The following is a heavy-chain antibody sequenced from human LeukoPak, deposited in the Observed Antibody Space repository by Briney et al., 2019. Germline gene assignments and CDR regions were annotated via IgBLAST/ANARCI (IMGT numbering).Heavy chain of an antibody. CDR2: IYHSGST. V-gene: IGHV4-4*02. J-gene: IGHJ5*02. D-gene: IGHD3-9*01. CDR1: GGSISSSNW. Sequence: SGTLSLTCAVSGGSISSSNWWSWVRQPPGKGLEWIGEIYHSGSTNYNPSLKSRVTISVDKSKNQFSLKLSSVTAADTAVYYCARDITDFDWLLEGNNWFDPWGQGTLVTVSS. CDR3: ARDITDFDWLLEGNNWFDP.